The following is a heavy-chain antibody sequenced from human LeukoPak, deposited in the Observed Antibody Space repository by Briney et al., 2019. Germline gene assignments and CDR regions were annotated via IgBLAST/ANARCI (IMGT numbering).Heavy chain of an antibody. CDR1: VYTFTNYD. V-gene: IGHV1-8*03. D-gene: IGHD6-19*01. CDR2: MNPNSGNT. Sequence: GASVTVSCKASVYTFTNYDINWVRQATGQGLEWMGWMNPNSGNTGYAQKFQGRVTITRNTSISTAHMELSSLRSEDTAVYYCARGYSSGWGHVDYWGQGTLVTVSS. CDR3: ARGYSSGWGHVDY. J-gene: IGHJ4*02.